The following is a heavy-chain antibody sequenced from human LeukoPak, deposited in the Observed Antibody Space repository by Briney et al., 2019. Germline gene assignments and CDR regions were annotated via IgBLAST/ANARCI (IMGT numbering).Heavy chain of an antibody. CDR2: INHSGST. CDR3: ARGANSSGWYKGFDY. J-gene: IGHJ4*02. Sequence: PSETLSLICAVYGGSFSGYYWSWIRQPPGKGLEWIGEINHSGSTNYNPSLKSRVTISVDTSKNQFSLKLSSVTAADTAVYYCARGANSSGWYKGFDYWGQGTLVTVSS. D-gene: IGHD6-19*01. V-gene: IGHV4-34*01. CDR1: GGSFSGYY.